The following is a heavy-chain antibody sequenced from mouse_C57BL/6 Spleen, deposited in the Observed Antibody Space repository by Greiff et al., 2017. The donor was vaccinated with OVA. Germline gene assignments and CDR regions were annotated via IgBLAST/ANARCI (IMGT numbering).Heavy chain of an antibody. J-gene: IGHJ4*01. V-gene: IGHV5-4*01. Sequence: EVHLVESGGGLVKPGGSLKLSCAASGFTFSSYAMSWVRQTPEKRLEWVATISDGGSYTYYPDNVKGRFTISRDNAKNNLYLQMSHLKSEDTAMYYCARDQGNGNYAMDYWGQGTSVTVSS. CDR1: GFTFSSYA. CDR3: ARDQGNGNYAMDY. D-gene: IGHD2-1*01. CDR2: ISDGGSYT.